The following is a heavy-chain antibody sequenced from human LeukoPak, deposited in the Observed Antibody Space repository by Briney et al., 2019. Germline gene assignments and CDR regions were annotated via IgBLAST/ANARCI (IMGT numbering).Heavy chain of an antibody. CDR2: VYSGGDR. Sequence: PGGSLRLSCAASGFVVSSNYMSWVRQAPGKGLEWVSVVYSGGDRYYTDSVKGRFTISRDNSENTLYLQMNSLRAEDTAVYYCARGRGGNWFDPWGQGTLVTVSS. J-gene: IGHJ5*02. V-gene: IGHV3-66*01. CDR1: GFVVSSNY. CDR3: ARGRGGNWFDP.